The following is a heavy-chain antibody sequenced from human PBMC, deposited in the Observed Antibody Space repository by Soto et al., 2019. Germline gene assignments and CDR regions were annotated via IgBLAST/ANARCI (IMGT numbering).Heavy chain of an antibody. J-gene: IGHJ6*02. CDR1: GGTFSSYA. CDR3: ARELPYYYGMDV. D-gene: IGHD2-15*01. V-gene: IGHV1-69*13. Sequence: SVKVSCKASGGTFSSYAISWVRQAPGQGLEWMGGIIPIFGTANYARKFKGRVTITADESTSTAYMELSSLRSDDTAVYYCARELPYYYGMDVWGQGTTVTVSS. CDR2: IIPIFGTA.